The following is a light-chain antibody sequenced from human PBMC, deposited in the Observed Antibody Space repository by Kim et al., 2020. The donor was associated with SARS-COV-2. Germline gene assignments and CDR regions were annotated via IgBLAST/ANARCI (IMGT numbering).Light chain of an antibody. V-gene: IGLV3-19*01. Sequence: SSELTQDPAVSVALAQTVRITCQGDSLRSYYATWYQQKPGQAPILVIHGKNNRPSGIPDRFSGSSSGNTASLTITGTQAGDEADYYCNSRDSNHNVVFGG. CDR2: GKN. CDR3: NSRDSNHNVV. CDR1: SLRSYY. J-gene: IGLJ2*01.